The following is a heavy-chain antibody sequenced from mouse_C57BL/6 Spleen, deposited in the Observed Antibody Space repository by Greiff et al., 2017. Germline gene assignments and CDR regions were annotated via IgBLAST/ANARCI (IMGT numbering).Heavy chain of an antibody. J-gene: IGHJ2*01. Sequence: EVQRVESGPGLVKPSQSLSLTCSVTGYSITSGYYWNWIRQFPGNKLEWMGYISYDGSNNYNPSLKNRIAITRDTSENPFFLKLNSVTTEDTATYYCARRLYGSSFFDYWGQGTTLIVSS. V-gene: IGHV3-6*01. D-gene: IGHD1-1*01. CDR1: GYSITSGYY. CDR2: ISYDGSN. CDR3: ARRLYGSSFFDY.